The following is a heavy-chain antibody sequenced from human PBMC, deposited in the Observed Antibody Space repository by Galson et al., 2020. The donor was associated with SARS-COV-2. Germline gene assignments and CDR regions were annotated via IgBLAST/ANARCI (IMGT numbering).Heavy chain of an antibody. D-gene: IGHD3-9*01. V-gene: IGHV1-24*01. Sequence: ASVQVSCKVSGYTLTELSMHWVRQAPGKGLEWMVGFVPEDGETTYAQTFQGRVTMTEDTSTDTAYMELSSLRSEDTAVYYCATVVGYYDILTVYEFYLDYWGQGTLVADSS. CDR1: GYTLTELS. J-gene: IGHJ4*02. CDR2: FVPEDGET. CDR3: ATVVGYYDILTVYEFYLDY.